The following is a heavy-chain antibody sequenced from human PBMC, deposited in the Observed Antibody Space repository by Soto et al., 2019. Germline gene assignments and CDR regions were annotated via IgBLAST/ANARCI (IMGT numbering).Heavy chain of an antibody. CDR2: ISSSSEYV. J-gene: IGHJ3*01. CDR1: GFTFTSYS. V-gene: IGHV3-21*01. Sequence: EVQLVESGGGLVKRGGSLRLSCVASGFTFTSYSMTWVRQAPGKGLEWVSSISSSSEYVFYADSVKGRFTISRDNAKNSLYLQMNGLRAEDTAVYYCARDDLTTFGVIIINAFKLWGQGKMVTVSS. D-gene: IGHD3-3*01. CDR3: ARDDLTTFGVIIINAFKL.